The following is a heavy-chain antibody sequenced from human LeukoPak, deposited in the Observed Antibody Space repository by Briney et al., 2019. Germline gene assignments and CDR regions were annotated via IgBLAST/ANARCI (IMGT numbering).Heavy chain of an antibody. CDR2: ISGSSGLT. V-gene: IGHV3-23*01. CDR1: GFTFSNYA. D-gene: IGHD4-17*01. Sequence: PGGSLRLSCAASGFTFSNYAMSWVRQAPGRGLEWVSAISGSSGLTYYADSVKGRFTISRDNSKNTLFLQMNSLRAEDTAVYYCARRGESASYGDYRFDYWGQGTLVTVSP. CDR3: ARRGESASYGDYRFDY. J-gene: IGHJ4*02.